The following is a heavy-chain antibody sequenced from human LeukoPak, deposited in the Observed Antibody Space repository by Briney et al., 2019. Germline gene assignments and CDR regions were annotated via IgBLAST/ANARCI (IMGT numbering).Heavy chain of an antibody. V-gene: IGHV4-4*07. D-gene: IGHD6-13*01. CDR2: IYTSGST. CDR1: GGSISSYY. J-gene: IGHJ5*02. CDR3: ARGYSSSWPQGAFDP. Sequence: MTSETLSLTCSVSGGSISSYYWSWIRQPAGKGLEWIGRIYTSGSTNYNPSLKSRVTMSVDTSKNQFSPKLSSVTAADTAVYYCARGYSSSWPQGAFDPWGQGTLVTVSS.